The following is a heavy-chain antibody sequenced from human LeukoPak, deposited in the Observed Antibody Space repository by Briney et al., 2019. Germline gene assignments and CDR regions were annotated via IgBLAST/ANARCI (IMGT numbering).Heavy chain of an antibody. CDR1: GFTFSSYA. J-gene: IGHJ2*01. CDR3: ARDHNYWYFDL. Sequence: GGSLRLSSAASGFTFSSYAMHWVRQAPGKGLEWVSYISSSSSYTNYADSVKGRFTISRDNAKNSLYLQMNSLRAEDTAVYYCARDHNYWYFDLWGRGTLVTVSS. V-gene: IGHV3-21*05. CDR2: ISSSSSYT.